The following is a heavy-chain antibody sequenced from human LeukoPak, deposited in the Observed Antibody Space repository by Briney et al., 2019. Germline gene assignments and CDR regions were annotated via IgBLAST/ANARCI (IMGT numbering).Heavy chain of an antibody. D-gene: IGHD1-26*01. Sequence: SETLSLTCTVSGGSISSSSYYWGWIRQPPGKGLEWIGSIYYSGSTYYNPSLKSRITMSVDTSKNQFFLKLTSVTAADTAVYYCATTTIRLGYWGQGTLVTVSS. J-gene: IGHJ4*02. V-gene: IGHV4-39*07. CDR2: IYYSGST. CDR3: ATTTIRLGY. CDR1: GGSISSSSYY.